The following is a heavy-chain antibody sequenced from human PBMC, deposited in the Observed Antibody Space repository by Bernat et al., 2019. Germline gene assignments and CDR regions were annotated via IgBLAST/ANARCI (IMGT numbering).Heavy chain of an antibody. V-gene: IGHV3-48*01. J-gene: IGHJ6*02. Sequence: EVQLVESGGGLVQPGGSLRLSCAASGFTFSSYSMNWVRQAPGKGLEWVSYISSSSSTIYYADSVKGRFTISRDNAKNSLYLQMNSLRAEDTAVYYCARGGYYYDSSGSAYYYYYGMDVWGQGTTVTASS. D-gene: IGHD3-22*01. CDR1: GFTFSSYS. CDR3: ARGGYYYDSSGSAYYYYYGMDV. CDR2: ISSSSSTI.